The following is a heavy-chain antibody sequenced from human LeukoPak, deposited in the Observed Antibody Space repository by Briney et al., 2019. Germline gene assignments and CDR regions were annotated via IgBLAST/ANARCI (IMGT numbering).Heavy chain of an antibody. CDR1: GGSFSGYY. J-gene: IGHJ4*02. Sequence: SETLPLTCAVYGGSFSGYYWSWIRQPPGKGLEWIGEINHSGSTNYNPSLKSRVTISVDTSKNQFSLKLSSVTAADTAVYYCARGDYGDYVDYWGQGTLVTVSS. CDR3: ARGDYGDYVDY. V-gene: IGHV4-34*01. D-gene: IGHD4-17*01. CDR2: INHSGST.